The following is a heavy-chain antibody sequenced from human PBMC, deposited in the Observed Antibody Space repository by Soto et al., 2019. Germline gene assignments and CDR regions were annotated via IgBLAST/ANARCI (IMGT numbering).Heavy chain of an antibody. CDR1: GGARSSRSYY. J-gene: IGHJ6*02. V-gene: IGHV4-39*01. CDR2: VYYGGST. D-gene: IGHD3-22*01. Sequence: SETLSRTCTVSGGARSSRSYYWGWIREPPGKGLDWIGNVYYGGSTYYNPSLKSRVTISVETSKSQFSLKLSSVTAADTAVYYCAGGDYYHSSGYYFYYYTMDVWGQGTTVT. CDR3: AGGDYYHSSGYYFYYYTMDV.